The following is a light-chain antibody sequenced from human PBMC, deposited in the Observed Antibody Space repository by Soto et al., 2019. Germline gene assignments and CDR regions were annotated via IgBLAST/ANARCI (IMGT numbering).Light chain of an antibody. V-gene: IGLV2-23*02. Sequence: QSVLTQPASVSGSPGQSITLSCTGTSSDVGSYDLVSWYQQQLGKAPKLMIFQVNNRPSGVSNRFSGSKSGNTAALTIAGLQAEDEADYYCCSYAGSSTVFGGGTKLTVL. J-gene: IGLJ3*02. CDR3: CSYAGSSTV. CDR2: QVN. CDR1: SSDVGSYDL.